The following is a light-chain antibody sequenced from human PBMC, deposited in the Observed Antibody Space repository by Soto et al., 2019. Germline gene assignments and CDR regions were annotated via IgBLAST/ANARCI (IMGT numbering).Light chain of an antibody. CDR3: QTWSTDIRV. CDR1: SGHNSYA. CDR2: VNSDGSH. J-gene: IGLJ3*02. V-gene: IGLV4-69*01. Sequence: QAVLTQSPSASASLGASVKLTCTLSSGHNSYAIAWHQQQPEKGPRYLMKVNSDGSHSKGDGIPDRCSGSSSGAERYLTISSLQSEDEADYYCQTWSTDIRVFGGGTKLTVL.